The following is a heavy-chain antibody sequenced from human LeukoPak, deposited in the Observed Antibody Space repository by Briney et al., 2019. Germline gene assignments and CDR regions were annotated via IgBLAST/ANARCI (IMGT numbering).Heavy chain of an antibody. CDR1: GFTFSSYA. J-gene: IGHJ4*02. CDR2: ISGSGGST. Sequence: GGSLRLSCAASGFTFSSYAMSWVRQAPGKGLEWVSAISGSGGSTYYADSVKGRFTISRDNSKNTLYLQMNSLRAEDTAVYYCAKPTGGGHYYDSSGYGYWGQGTLVTVSS. CDR3: AKPTGGGHYYDSSGYGY. V-gene: IGHV3-23*01. D-gene: IGHD3-22*01.